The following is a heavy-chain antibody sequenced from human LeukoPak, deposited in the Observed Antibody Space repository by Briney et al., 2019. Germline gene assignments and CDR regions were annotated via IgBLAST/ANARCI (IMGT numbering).Heavy chain of an antibody. Sequence: GGSLRLSCAASGFTFSSYWMHWVRQAPGKGLVWVSRINSDGSAINYADSVKGRFTISRDNAKNTLYLQMDSLRAEDTAVYYCTRETVVVATASLGYWGLGTLVTVSS. CDR1: GFTFSSYW. J-gene: IGHJ4*02. CDR2: INSDGSAI. CDR3: TRETVVVATASLGY. V-gene: IGHV3-74*01. D-gene: IGHD2-2*01.